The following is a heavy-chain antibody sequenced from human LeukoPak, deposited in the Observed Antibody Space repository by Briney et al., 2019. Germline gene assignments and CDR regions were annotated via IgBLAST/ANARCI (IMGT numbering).Heavy chain of an antibody. V-gene: IGHV3-48*03. J-gene: IGHJ6*03. D-gene: IGHD3-10*01. CDR3: AREDGYGSGSYSYYYYYMDV. CDR2: ISSSGSTI. CDR1: GFTFSSYE. Sequence: GGSLRLSCAASGFTFSSYEMNWVRQAPGKGLEWVSYISSSGSTIYYAGSVKGRFTIARDNAKNSLYLQMNSLRAEDTAVYYCAREDGYGSGSYSYYYYYMDVWGKGTTVTISS.